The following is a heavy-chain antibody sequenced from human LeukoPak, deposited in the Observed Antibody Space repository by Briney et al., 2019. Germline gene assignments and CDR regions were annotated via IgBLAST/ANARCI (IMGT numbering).Heavy chain of an antibody. J-gene: IGHJ4*02. Sequence: SETLSLTCIVSGGSISSSSYYWGWIRQPPGKGLEWIGSTDYRGTTYHNPSLNRRVTISADTSKNQVSLTLSSVTAADTAVYYCARHPELYFFDYWGQGTLVTVSS. CDR1: GGSISSSSYY. V-gene: IGHV4-39*01. CDR3: ARHPELYFFDY. D-gene: IGHD3-10*01. CDR2: TDYRGTT.